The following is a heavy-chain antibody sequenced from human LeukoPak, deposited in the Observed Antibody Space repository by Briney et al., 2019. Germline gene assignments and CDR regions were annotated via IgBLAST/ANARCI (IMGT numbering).Heavy chain of an antibody. D-gene: IGHD2-2*01. CDR1: GGTFSSYA. Sequence: GASVKVSCKASGGTFSSYAISWVRQAPGQGLEWMGGIIPIFGTANYAQKFQGRVTITADESTSTAYMELNSLRAEDTAVYYCARDFSFPRTPDIVVVPAALWAYYYYGMDVWGQGTTVTVSS. V-gene: IGHV1-69*13. CDR2: IIPIFGTA. J-gene: IGHJ6*02. CDR3: ARDFSFPRTPDIVVVPAALWAYYYYGMDV.